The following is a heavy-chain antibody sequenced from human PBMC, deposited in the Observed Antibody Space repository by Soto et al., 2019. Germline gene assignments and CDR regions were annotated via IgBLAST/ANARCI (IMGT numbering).Heavy chain of an antibody. D-gene: IGHD1-26*01. CDR2: ISANGAAT. V-gene: IGHV3-23*01. CDR3: AKDRSSSGATVRFDP. CDR1: GFTFSGYV. J-gene: IGHJ5*02. Sequence: PGGSLRLSCEASGFTFSGYVMSWVRQAPGKGLEWVSSISANGAATYYADSVKGRFTISRDNSKNTLYLQMNSLRAEDTAIYYCAKDRSSSGATVRFDPWGQGTLVTVSS.